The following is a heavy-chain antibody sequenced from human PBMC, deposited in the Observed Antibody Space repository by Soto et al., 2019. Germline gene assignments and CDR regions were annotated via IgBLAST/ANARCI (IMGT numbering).Heavy chain of an antibody. CDR2: ITSSSDTI. Sequence: EVQLVESGGGLVQPGGSLRLSCAASGFTFSSFHMNWVRQAPGRGLEWVAYITSSSDTIYYSDSVKGRFTISRDNGKNSLCLQMNSLRDEDTAVYYCARVVVVIPPGYYYAMDVWGQGTTVTVSS. J-gene: IGHJ6*02. CDR3: ARVVVVIPPGYYYAMDV. D-gene: IGHD3-22*01. V-gene: IGHV3-48*02. CDR1: GFTFSSFH.